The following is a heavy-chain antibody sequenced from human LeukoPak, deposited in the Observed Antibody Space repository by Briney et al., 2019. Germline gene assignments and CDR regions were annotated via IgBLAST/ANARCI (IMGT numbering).Heavy chain of an antibody. Sequence: PGGSLRLSCAASGFTLSNYAMSWVRQAPGKGLEWVSAIPGSGGNTYYADSVKGRFTISRDNSKNTVFLQMNSLRAEDTAVYYCAKWGDYDVLTGYYVSDYWGQGTLVTVSS. V-gene: IGHV3-23*01. CDR3: AKWGDYDVLTGYYVSDY. CDR2: IPGSGGNT. CDR1: GFTLSNYA. D-gene: IGHD3-9*01. J-gene: IGHJ4*02.